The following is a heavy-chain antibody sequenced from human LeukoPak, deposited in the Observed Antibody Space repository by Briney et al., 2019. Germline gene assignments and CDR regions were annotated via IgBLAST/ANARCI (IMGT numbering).Heavy chain of an antibody. CDR1: GFTFSSYW. J-gene: IGHJ4*02. CDR2: IKQDGSEK. CDR3: ARDAGAAGVVPAAEYYFDY. D-gene: IGHD2-2*01. Sequence: GGSLRLSCAASGFTFSSYWMSWVRQAPGEGLEWVANIKQDGSEKYYVDSVKGRFTISRDNAKNSLYLQMNSLRAEDTAVYYCARDAGAAGVVPAAEYYFDYWGQGTLVTVSS. V-gene: IGHV3-7*01.